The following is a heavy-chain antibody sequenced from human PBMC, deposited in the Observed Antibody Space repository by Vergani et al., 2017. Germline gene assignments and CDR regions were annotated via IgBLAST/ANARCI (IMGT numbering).Heavy chain of an antibody. Sequence: EVQLLESGGGLVQPGGSLRLSCAASGFTFSSYAMSWVRQAPGKGLEWVSATSGSGGSTYYADSVKGRFTISRDNSKNTLYLQMNSLRAEDTAVYYCAKVVSGYCSSTSCYSDYWGQGTLVTVSS. V-gene: IGHV3-23*01. CDR1: GFTFSSYA. J-gene: IGHJ4*02. D-gene: IGHD2-2*01. CDR3: AKVVSGYCSSTSCYSDY. CDR2: TSGSGGST.